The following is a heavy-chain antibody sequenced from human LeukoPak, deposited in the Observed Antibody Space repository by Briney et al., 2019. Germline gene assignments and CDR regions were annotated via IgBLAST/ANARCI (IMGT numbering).Heavy chain of an antibody. CDR2: ITGGGGGT. Sequence: GGSLRLSCAASGFTFNNYGMSWVRQAPGKGLEWVSAITGGGGGTYYADSVKGRFTISRDNSKNTLYLQMNSLRAEDTAVYYCARDYRGNYYDSSAGDYWGQGTLVTVSS. J-gene: IGHJ4*02. D-gene: IGHD3-22*01. CDR3: ARDYRGNYYDSSAGDY. CDR1: GFTFNNYG. V-gene: IGHV3-23*01.